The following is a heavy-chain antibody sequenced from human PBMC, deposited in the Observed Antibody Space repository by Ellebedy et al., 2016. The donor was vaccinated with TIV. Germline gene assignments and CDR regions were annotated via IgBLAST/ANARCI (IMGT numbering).Heavy chain of an antibody. CDR1: SYTFTSYG. J-gene: IGHJ6*02. CDR2: INPNSGGT. CDR3: AGQAVAGHYYYYGMDV. V-gene: IGHV1-2*04. Sequence: ASVKVSXKASSYTFTSYGISWVRQAPGQGLEWMGWINPNSGGTNYAQKFQGWVTMTRDTSISTAYMELSRLRSDDTAVYYCAGQAVAGHYYYYGMDVWGQGTTVTVSS. D-gene: IGHD6-19*01.